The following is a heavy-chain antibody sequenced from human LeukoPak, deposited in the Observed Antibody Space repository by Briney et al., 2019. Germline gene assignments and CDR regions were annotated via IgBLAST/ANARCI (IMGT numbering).Heavy chain of an antibody. CDR1: GGTFSSYA. J-gene: IGHJ3*02. D-gene: IGHD2-21*02. Sequence: SVKLSCKASGGTFSSYASSWVRQAPGQGLEWMGGIIPIFGTANYAQKFQGRVTITADESTSTAYMELSSLRTEDTAVYYCARDKSPYCGGDCYDNAFDIWGQGTMVTVSS. CDR3: ARDKSPYCGGDCYDNAFDI. V-gene: IGHV1-69*13. CDR2: IIPIFGTA.